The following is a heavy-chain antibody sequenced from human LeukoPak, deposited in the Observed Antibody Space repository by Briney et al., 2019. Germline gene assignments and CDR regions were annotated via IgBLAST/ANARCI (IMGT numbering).Heavy chain of an antibody. Sequence: GGSLRLSCAASGFTFSSYGMHWVRQAPGKGLEWVAFIRYDGSNKYYADSVKGRFTISRDNSKNTLYLQMNSLRAEDTAVYYCAKDRTPDSSGYYYVREFDPWGRGTLVTVSS. CDR3: AKDRTPDSSGYYYVREFDP. J-gene: IGHJ5*02. D-gene: IGHD3-22*01. V-gene: IGHV3-30*02. CDR1: GFTFSSYG. CDR2: IRYDGSNK.